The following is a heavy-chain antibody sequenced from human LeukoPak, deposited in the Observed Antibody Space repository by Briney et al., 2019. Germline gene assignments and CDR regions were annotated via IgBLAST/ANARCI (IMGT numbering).Heavy chain of an antibody. CDR3: AKDRYNWNYGGVDY. CDR1: GFTFDSYA. CDR2: ISASGYNT. Sequence: PGGSLRLSCAASGFTFDSYAMSWVRQAPGKGLEWVSAISASGYNTYYAGSVKGRFTISRDTSKNTLYLQMNSLGAEDTAIYYCAKDRYNWNYGGVDYWGHGTLVTVSS. V-gene: IGHV3-23*01. J-gene: IGHJ4*01. D-gene: IGHD1-7*01.